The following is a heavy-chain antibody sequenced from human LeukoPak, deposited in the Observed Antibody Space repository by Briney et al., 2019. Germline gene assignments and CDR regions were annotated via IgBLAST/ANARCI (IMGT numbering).Heavy chain of an antibody. D-gene: IGHD2-8*02. Sequence: GESLKISCXGFGYSFTKYWIGWVRQMPGKGLEWMGIIYPDYSETTYSPSFQGQVTMSVDKSINTAYLQWNSLRASDTAMYYCARHTDGNDSDAFDIWGQGTMVAVSS. CDR2: IYPDYSET. CDR1: GYSFTKYW. CDR3: ARHTDGNDSDAFDI. J-gene: IGHJ3*02. V-gene: IGHV5-51*01.